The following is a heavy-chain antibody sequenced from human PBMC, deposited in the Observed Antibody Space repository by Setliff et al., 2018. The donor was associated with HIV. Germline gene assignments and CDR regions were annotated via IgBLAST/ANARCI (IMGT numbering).Heavy chain of an antibody. CDR1: GASISSYY. D-gene: IGHD3-22*01. V-gene: IGHV4-59*01. CDR2: VYYSGST. CDR3: AREVDYYDSSRYLLLYYFDS. Sequence: SETLSLTCSVSGASISSYYWNWIRQPPGKGLEWIGYVYYSGSTNYNPSLKSRVTISVDRSQNHFSLKLSSVTAADTAVYYCAREVDYYDSSRYLLLYYFDSWGQGTLVTVSS. J-gene: IGHJ4*02.